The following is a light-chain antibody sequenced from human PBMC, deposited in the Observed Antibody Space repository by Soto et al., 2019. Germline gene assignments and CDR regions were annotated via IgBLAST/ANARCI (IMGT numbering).Light chain of an antibody. CDR1: QSLVYSNGNAY. J-gene: IGKJ1*01. V-gene: IGKV2-30*01. CDR3: MQGTHWPWT. Sequence: DAVLTQSPLSLPVTMGQPAAISCRSSQSLVYSNGNAYLIWFQQRPGQSPRLLIYQVSTRDAGVPIRISGSGSGTYFTLKITRVEAQDVGLYYCMQGTHWPWTFGLGTNVEI. CDR2: QVS.